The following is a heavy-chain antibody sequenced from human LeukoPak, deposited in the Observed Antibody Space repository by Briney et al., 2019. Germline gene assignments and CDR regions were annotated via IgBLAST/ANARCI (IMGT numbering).Heavy chain of an antibody. CDR2: MNHSGST. CDR3: ARVVGYSGYYYYYMDV. CDR1: GGSFSGYY. V-gene: IGHV4-34*01. Sequence: SETLSLTCAVYGGSFSGYYWSWIRQPPGKGLEWIGEMNHSGSTNYNPSLKSRVTISVDTSKNQFSLKLSSVTAADTAVYYCARVVGYSGYYYYYMDVWGKGTTVTVSS. J-gene: IGHJ6*03. D-gene: IGHD3-10*01.